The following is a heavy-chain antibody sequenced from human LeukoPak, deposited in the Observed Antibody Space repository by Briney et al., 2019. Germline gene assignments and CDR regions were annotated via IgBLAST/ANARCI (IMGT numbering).Heavy chain of an antibody. CDR3: AKKYYYDSSGYYFQH. Sequence: GGSLRLSCAASGLTFSSYAMSWVRQAPGKGLEWVSGISGSGGSTYYADSVKGRFTISRDNSKNTLYLQMNSLRVEDTAVYYCAKKYYYDSSGYYFQHWGQGTLVTVSS. CDR2: ISGSGGST. CDR1: GLTFSSYA. J-gene: IGHJ1*01. D-gene: IGHD3-22*01. V-gene: IGHV3-23*01.